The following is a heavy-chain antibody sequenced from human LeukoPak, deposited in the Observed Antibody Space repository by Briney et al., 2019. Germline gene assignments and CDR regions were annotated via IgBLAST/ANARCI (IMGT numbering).Heavy chain of an antibody. V-gene: IGHV4-4*07. CDR3: ARQGYIVVVPAAIGAFDI. D-gene: IGHD2-2*01. CDR1: GGSISSYY. CDR2: IYTSGST. J-gene: IGHJ3*02. Sequence: SSETLSLTCTVSGGSISSYYWSWIRQPAGKGLEWIGRIYTSGSTNYNPSLKSRVTISVDTSKNQFSLKLSSVTAADTAVYYCARQGYIVVVPAAIGAFDIWGQGTMVTVSS.